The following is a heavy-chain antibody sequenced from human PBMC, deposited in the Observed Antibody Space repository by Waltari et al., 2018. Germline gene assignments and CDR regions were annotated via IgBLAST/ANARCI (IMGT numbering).Heavy chain of an antibody. J-gene: IGHJ5*02. Sequence: EVQLVESGGGLVQPGRSLRLSCAASGFTFDDYAMHWVRQAPGKGLEWVSGISWNSGSIGYADSVKGRFTISRDNAKNSLYLQMNSLRAEDTALYYCAKDSCSGGSCYENWFDPWGQGTLVTVSS. CDR1: GFTFDDYA. CDR3: AKDSCSGGSCYENWFDP. V-gene: IGHV3-9*01. D-gene: IGHD2-15*01. CDR2: ISWNSGSI.